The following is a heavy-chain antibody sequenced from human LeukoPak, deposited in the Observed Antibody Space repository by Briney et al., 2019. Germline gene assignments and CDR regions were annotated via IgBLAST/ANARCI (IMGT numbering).Heavy chain of an antibody. CDR3: ARLYYDSSGYYQICYFDY. V-gene: IGHV1-2*02. J-gene: IGHJ4*02. Sequence: ASVKVSCKASGYTFTGYYMHWVRQAPGQGLEWMGWINPNSGGTNYAQKFQGRVTMTRDTSISTAYMELSRLRSDDTAVYYCARLYYDSSGYYQICYFDYWGQGTLVTVSS. CDR1: GYTFTGYY. D-gene: IGHD3-22*01. CDR2: INPNSGGT.